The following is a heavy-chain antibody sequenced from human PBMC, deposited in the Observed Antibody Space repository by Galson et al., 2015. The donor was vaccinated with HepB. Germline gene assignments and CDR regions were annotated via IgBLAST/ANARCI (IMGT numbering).Heavy chain of an antibody. Sequence: TLSLTCTVSGGSISSGGYYWSWIRQHPGKGLEWIGYIYYSGSTYYNPSLKSRVTISVDTSKNQFSLKLSSVTAADTAVYYCASGSEWTYYYMDVWGKGTTVTVSS. J-gene: IGHJ6*03. CDR3: ASGSEWTYYYMDV. CDR2: IYYSGST. V-gene: IGHV4-31*03. CDR1: GGSISSGGYY. D-gene: IGHD1-14*01.